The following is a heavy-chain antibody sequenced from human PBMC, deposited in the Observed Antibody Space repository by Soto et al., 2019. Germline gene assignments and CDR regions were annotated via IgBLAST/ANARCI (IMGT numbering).Heavy chain of an antibody. CDR1: GYTFTSYA. J-gene: IGHJ2*01. CDR2: IIAIFGTA. V-gene: IGHV1-69*13. CDR3: ARGNHRWLQLWYFDL. Sequence: SVKLSSKASGYTFTSYAMCWVRQAPGQRLEWMGGIIAIFGTANYAQKFQGRVTITADESTSTAYMELSSLRSEDTAVYYCARGNHRWLQLWYFDLWGRGTLVTVSS. D-gene: IGHD5-12*01.